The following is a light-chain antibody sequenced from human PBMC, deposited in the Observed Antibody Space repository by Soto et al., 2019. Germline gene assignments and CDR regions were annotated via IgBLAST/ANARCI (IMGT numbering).Light chain of an antibody. V-gene: IGKV3-15*01. Sequence: EILLTQSPATLSVSPGERAALSCRASQSVSNNLAWYQQKPGQTPRLLTYGASTRATGIPARFSGSGSGTEFTLTISSLQSEDFAVYYCQQYNNWPPITFGQGTRLEIK. CDR1: QSVSNN. CDR3: QQYNNWPPIT. J-gene: IGKJ5*01. CDR2: GAS.